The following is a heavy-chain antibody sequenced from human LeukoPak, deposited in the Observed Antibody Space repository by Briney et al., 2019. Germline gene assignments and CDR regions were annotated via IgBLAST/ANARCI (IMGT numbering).Heavy chain of an antibody. D-gene: IGHD3-10*01. CDR3: ATNILVRDIINWFDP. CDR2: INPSGGST. J-gene: IGHJ5*02. CDR1: GGTFSSYA. V-gene: IGHV1-46*01. Sequence: ASVKVSCKASGGTFSSYAISWVRQAPGQGLEWMGIINPSGGSTSYAQKFQGGVTMTRDMSTSTVYMELSSLRYDDTAVYYCATNILVRDIINWFDPWGQGTLVTVSS.